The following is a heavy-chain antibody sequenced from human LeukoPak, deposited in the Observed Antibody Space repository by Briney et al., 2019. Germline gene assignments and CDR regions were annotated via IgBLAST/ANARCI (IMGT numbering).Heavy chain of an antibody. CDR3: AGHDIVVVPAATSYYYMDV. Sequence: GESLKISCKGSGYSFTSYWIGWVRQMPGKGLEWMGIIYPGDSDTRYSPSFQGQVTISADKSISTAYLQWSSLKASDTAMYYCAGHDIVVVPAATSYYYMDVWGKGTTVTVSS. CDR1: GYSFTSYW. CDR2: IYPGDSDT. J-gene: IGHJ6*03. D-gene: IGHD2-2*01. V-gene: IGHV5-51*01.